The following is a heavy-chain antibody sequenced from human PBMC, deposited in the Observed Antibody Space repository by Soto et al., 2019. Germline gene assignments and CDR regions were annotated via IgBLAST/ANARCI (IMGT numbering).Heavy chain of an antibody. J-gene: IGHJ3*01. D-gene: IGHD2-15*01. CDR3: ARDILSVGPRANDAFDV. Sequence: VQSGAEGKKPGASVNISCQASGFTFSDTLINWVRQGPGQRLEWMGRINPANGNTRYSESFQGRVTISSLSSASTAYVALSDLTSEDTAVYYCARDILSVGPRANDAFDVWGQGTMITVSS. CDR2: INPANGNT. CDR1: GFTFSDTL. V-gene: IGHV1-3*01.